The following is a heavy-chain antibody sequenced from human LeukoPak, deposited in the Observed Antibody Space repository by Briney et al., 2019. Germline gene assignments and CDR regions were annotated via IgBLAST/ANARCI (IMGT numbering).Heavy chain of an antibody. Sequence: GASVKVSCKASGYTFTGYYMHWVRQAPGQGLEWMGKISAYNNYTTYAQKFQGRIAMTTDTSTNTAYMDLRSLRSDDTAFYYCAREGADDHGRLLWFDPWGQGTLVTVSS. V-gene: IGHV1-18*04. J-gene: IGHJ5*02. CDR2: ISAYNNYT. CDR1: GYTFTGYY. D-gene: IGHD4-17*01. CDR3: AREGADDHGRLLWFDP.